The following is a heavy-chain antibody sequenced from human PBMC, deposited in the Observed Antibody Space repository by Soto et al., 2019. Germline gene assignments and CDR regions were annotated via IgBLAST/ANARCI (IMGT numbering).Heavy chain of an antibody. V-gene: IGHV3-73*01. CDR2: IRSKANSYAT. J-gene: IGHJ6*02. CDR3: TTHIVVVTAIRDYYYGMDV. Sequence: LILSCAASGFTFSGSAMHWVRQASGKGLEWVGRIRSKANSYATAYAASVKGRFTISRDDSKNTAYLQMNSLKTEDTAVYYCTTHIVVVTAIRDYYYGMDVWGQGITVTVSS. CDR1: GFTFSGSA. D-gene: IGHD2-21*02.